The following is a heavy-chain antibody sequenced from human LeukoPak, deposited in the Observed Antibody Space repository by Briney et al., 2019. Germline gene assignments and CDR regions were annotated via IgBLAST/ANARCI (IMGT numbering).Heavy chain of an antibody. J-gene: IGHJ4*02. Sequence: SLGLSCAASGFTFDDYAMHWVRQAPGKGLEWVSGISWNSGSIGYADSVKGRFTISRDNAKNSLYLQMNSLRAEDTALYYCAKGNSGSYPKHFDYWGQGTLVTVSS. CDR3: AKGNSGSYPKHFDY. CDR1: GFTFDDYA. V-gene: IGHV3-9*01. D-gene: IGHD1-26*01. CDR2: ISWNSGSI.